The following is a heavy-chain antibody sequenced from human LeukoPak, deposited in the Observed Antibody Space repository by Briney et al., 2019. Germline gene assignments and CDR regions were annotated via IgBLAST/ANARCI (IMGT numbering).Heavy chain of an antibody. CDR1: GFTFSDYY. J-gene: IGHJ4*02. V-gene: IGHV3-11*04. Sequence: GGSLRLSCAASGFTFSDYYMSWIRQAPGKGLEWVSYISSSGSTIYYADSVKGRFTISRDNSKNTLYLQMNSLRAEDTAVYYCAKDRDFELGAYYFDYWGQGTLVTVSS. D-gene: IGHD3-9*01. CDR2: ISSSGSTI. CDR3: AKDRDFELGAYYFDY.